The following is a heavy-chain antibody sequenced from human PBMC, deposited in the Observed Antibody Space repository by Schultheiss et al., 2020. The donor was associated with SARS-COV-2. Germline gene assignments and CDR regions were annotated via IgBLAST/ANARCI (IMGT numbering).Heavy chain of an antibody. V-gene: IGHV3-23*01. Sequence: GGSLRLSCAASGFTFSSYAMSWVRQAPGKGLEWVSAISGSGGSTYYADSVKGRFTISRDNSKNTLYLQMNSLRVEDTAVYYCAKEVVTYYYDSSGLAQNPFDYWGQGTLVTVSS. CDR3: AKEVVTYYYDSSGLAQNPFDY. CDR2: ISGSGGST. J-gene: IGHJ4*02. D-gene: IGHD3-22*01. CDR1: GFTFSSYA.